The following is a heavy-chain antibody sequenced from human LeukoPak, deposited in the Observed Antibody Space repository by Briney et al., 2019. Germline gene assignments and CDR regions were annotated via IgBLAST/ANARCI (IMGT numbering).Heavy chain of an antibody. CDR3: ARDLTDYDILTGYRIRIDY. CDR2: INTNTGNP. Sequence: ASVKVSCKASGYTFTSYAMAWVRQAPGQGLEWMGWINTNTGNPTYAQGFTGRFVFSLDTSVSTAYLQISSLRAEDTAVYYCARDLTDYDILTGYRIRIDYWGQGTLVTVSS. J-gene: IGHJ4*02. CDR1: GYTFTSYA. D-gene: IGHD3-9*01. V-gene: IGHV7-4-1*02.